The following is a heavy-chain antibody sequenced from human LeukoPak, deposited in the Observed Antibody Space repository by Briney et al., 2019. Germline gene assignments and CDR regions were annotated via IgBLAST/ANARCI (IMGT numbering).Heavy chain of an antibody. Sequence: PGGSLRLSCVASGFTFSNFGMHWVRQAPGKGLGWVAVISYDGSNKYYADSVKGRFTISRDNSKHTLYLQMNSLRAEDAALYYCAKETLPFQYYYDSSGYYNDAFDIWGQGTMVTVSS. V-gene: IGHV3-30*18. CDR3: AKETLPFQYYYDSSGYYNDAFDI. CDR1: GFTFSNFG. CDR2: ISYDGSNK. D-gene: IGHD3-22*01. J-gene: IGHJ3*02.